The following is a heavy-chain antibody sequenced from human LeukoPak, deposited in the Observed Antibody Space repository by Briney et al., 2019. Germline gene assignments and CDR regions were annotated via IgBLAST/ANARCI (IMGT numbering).Heavy chain of an antibody. CDR3: ATLTPGIAAAGTDIGYYYGMDV. V-gene: IGHV1-8*02. D-gene: IGHD6-13*01. J-gene: IGHJ6*02. CDR1: GYTFTGYY. Sequence: ASVKVSCKASGYTFTGYYMHWVRQAPGQGLEWMGWMNPNSGNTGYAQKFQGRVTMTKNTSISTAYMELSSLRSEDTAVYHCATLTPGIAAAGTDIGYYYGMDVWGQGTTVTVSS. CDR2: MNPNSGNT.